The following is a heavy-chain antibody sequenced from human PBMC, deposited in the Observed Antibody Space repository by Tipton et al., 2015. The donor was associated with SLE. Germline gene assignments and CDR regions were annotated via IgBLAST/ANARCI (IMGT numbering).Heavy chain of an antibody. CDR2: IYYSGST. V-gene: IGHV4-39*07. J-gene: IGHJ4*02. CDR1: GGSISSSSYY. Sequence: TLSLTCTVSGGSISSSSYYWGWIRQPPGKGLEWIGSIYYSGSTYYNPSLKSRVTISVDTSKNQFSLKLSSVTAADTAVYYCARALQNYFDYWGQGTLVAASS. CDR3: ARALQNYFDY.